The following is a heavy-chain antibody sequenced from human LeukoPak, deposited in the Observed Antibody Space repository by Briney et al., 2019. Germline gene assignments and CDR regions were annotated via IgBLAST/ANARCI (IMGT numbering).Heavy chain of an antibody. CDR2: IYYTGST. CDR3: ARDRAGKVAS. Sequence: SETLSLTCTVSSDSISSYYWSWVRQPPGRGLEWIGYIYYTGSTNYNPSLKSRVTISVDTSKNQLSLKLSSVTAADTAVYYCARDRAGKVASWGQGTMVTVSS. J-gene: IGHJ3*01. V-gene: IGHV4-59*12. D-gene: IGHD1-14*01. CDR1: SDSISSYY.